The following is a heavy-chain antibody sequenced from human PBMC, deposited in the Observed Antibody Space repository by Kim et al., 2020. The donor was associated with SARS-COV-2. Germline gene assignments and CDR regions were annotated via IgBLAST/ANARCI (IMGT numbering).Heavy chain of an antibody. V-gene: IGHV5-51*01. D-gene: IGHD1-1*01. CDR3: ARDLHLDY. Sequence: GESLKISCKASGYSFTSYWIAWVRQMPGKGLEWMGIIYPGDSDTRYSPSFEGQVTISADKSISTAFLQWSGLKASDTAIYYCARDLHLDYWGQGTLVTVSS. J-gene: IGHJ4*02. CDR2: IYPGDSDT. CDR1: GYSFTSYW.